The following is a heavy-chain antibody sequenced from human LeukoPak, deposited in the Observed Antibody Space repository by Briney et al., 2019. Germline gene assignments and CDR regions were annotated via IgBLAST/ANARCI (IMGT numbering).Heavy chain of an antibody. V-gene: IGHV1-2*02. CDR1: GYTFTGYY. D-gene: IGHD2-2*01. CDR2: INPNSGGT. CDR3: ARDGSSTSVGGDY. Sequence: ASVKVSCKASGYTFTGYYMHWVRQAPGQGLEWMGWINPNSGGTNYAQKFQGRVTMTGDTSISTAYMELSRLRSDDTAVYYCARDGSSTSVGGDYWGQGTLVTVSS. J-gene: IGHJ4*02.